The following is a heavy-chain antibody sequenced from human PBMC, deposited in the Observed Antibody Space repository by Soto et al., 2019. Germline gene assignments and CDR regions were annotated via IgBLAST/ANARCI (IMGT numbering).Heavy chain of an antibody. Sequence: GGSLRLSCTGSGFTFGGYSMTWFRQAPGKGLEWVAFIRNKASGGTADYAASVQGRFTISRDDSKSIAYLQMDSLKTEDTAVYYCTRDRVLTDFWGQGTLVTVSS. D-gene: IGHD6-13*01. J-gene: IGHJ4*02. CDR2: IRNKASGGTA. CDR3: TRDRVLTDF. CDR1: GFTFGGYS. V-gene: IGHV3-49*03.